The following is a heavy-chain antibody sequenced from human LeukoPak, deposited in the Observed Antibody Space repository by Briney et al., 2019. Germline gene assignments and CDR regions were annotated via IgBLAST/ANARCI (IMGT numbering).Heavy chain of an antibody. CDR1: GFTFSSYG. CDR2: ISSSSSYI. CDR3: ARVGATHRAYYFDY. V-gene: IGHV3-21*01. D-gene: IGHD1-26*01. Sequence: GGSLRLSCAASGFTFSSYGMNWVRQAPGKGLEWVSSISSSSSYIYYADSVKGRFTISRDNAKNSLYLQMNSLRAEDTAVYYCARVGATHRAYYFDYWGQGTLVTVSS. J-gene: IGHJ4*02.